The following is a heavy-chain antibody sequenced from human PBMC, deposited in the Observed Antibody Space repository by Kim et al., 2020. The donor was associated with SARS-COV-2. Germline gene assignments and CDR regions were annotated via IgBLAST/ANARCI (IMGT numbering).Heavy chain of an antibody. V-gene: IGHV4-4*02. CDR3: ARGRYFDWLYGYFDY. Sequence: PSLKSRVTISVDKSKNQFSLKLSSVTAADTAVYYCARGRYFDWLYGYFDYWGQGTLVTVSS. D-gene: IGHD3-9*01. J-gene: IGHJ4*02.